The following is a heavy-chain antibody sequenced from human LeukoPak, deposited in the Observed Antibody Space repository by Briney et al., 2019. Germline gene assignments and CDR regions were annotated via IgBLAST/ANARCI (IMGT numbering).Heavy chain of an antibody. D-gene: IGHD3-10*01. Sequence: SETLSLTCTVSGGSISSYYWSWIRQPAGKGLEWIGRIYTSGSTNYNTSLKSRVTMSVDTSKKQFSLKLSSVIAADTAVYYCARDGGYYYGSGSYVGMDVWGQGTTVTVSS. J-gene: IGHJ6*02. CDR2: IYTSGST. V-gene: IGHV4-4*07. CDR1: GGSISSYY. CDR3: ARDGGYYYGSGSYVGMDV.